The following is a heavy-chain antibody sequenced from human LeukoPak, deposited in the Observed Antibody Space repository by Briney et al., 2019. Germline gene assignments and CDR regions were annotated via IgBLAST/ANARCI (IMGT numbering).Heavy chain of an antibody. V-gene: IGHV5-51*01. J-gene: IGHJ4*02. CDR1: GYSFTGYW. CDR2: IYPGDSDT. D-gene: IGHD6-13*01. CDR3: ARLGRAAADPFWFDF. Sequence: GESLKISCEGSGYSFTGYWIGWVRQMSGKGLEWMGIIYPGDSDTRYSPSFQGQVTISADKSISTASLQWNSLKASDTAIYYCARLGRAAADPFWFDFWGQGTLVTVSS.